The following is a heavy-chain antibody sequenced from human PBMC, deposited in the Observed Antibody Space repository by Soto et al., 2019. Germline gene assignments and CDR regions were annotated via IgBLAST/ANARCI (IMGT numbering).Heavy chain of an antibody. D-gene: IGHD5-12*01. J-gene: IGHJ4*02. CDR1: GGTFSSYA. CDR2: IIPIFGTA. V-gene: IGHV1-69*01. CDR3: AWSSEEMATISRFDY. Sequence: QVQLVQSGAEVKKPGSSVKVSCKASGGTFSSYAISWVRQAPGQGPEWMGGIIPIFGTATNAQKFQGRVTITADESTSTAYMELSSLRSEDTAVYYCAWSSEEMATISRFDYWGQGTLVTVSS.